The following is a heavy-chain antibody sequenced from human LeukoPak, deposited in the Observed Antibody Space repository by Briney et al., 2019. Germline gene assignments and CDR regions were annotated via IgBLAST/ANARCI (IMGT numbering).Heavy chain of an antibody. Sequence: ASVKVSCKASGGTFSSYAISWVRQAPGQGLEWMGWINTNTGNPTYAQGFTGRFVFSLDTSVSTAYLQISSLKAEDTAVYYCAGTMGDPGPFDIWAKGQWSPSLQ. CDR2: INTNTGNP. J-gene: IGHJ3*02. CDR1: GGTFSSYA. D-gene: IGHD3-10*01. V-gene: IGHV7-4-1*02. CDR3: AGTMGDPGPFDI.